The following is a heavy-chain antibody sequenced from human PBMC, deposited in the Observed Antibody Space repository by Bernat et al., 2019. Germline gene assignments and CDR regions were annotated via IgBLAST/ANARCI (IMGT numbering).Heavy chain of an antibody. Sequence: EVQLLESGGGLVQPGGSLRLSCAASGITFMNAWMSWVRQAPGKGLEWLGRIKRQSDGGPTDYAAPVRGRFAISRDDSKNTLYLHMSSLKTEDTGVYYCTTDPGDYADFWGQGTLVTVSS. J-gene: IGHJ4*02. CDR1: GITFMNAW. D-gene: IGHD4-17*01. V-gene: IGHV3-15*01. CDR2: IKRQSDGGPT. CDR3: TTDPGDYADF.